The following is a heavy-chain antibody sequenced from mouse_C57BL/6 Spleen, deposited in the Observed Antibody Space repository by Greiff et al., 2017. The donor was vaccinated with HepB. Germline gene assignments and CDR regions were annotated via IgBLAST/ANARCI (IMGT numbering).Heavy chain of an antibody. J-gene: IGHJ1*03. Sequence: VQGVESGPGLVQPSQSLSITCTVSGFSLTSYGVHWVRQSPGKGLEWLGVIWSVGSTDYNAAFISRLSISKDNSKSQVFFKMNSLQADDTAIYYCARNSRSAFDVWGTGTTVTVSS. CDR1: GFSLTSYG. CDR3: ARNSRSAFDV. V-gene: IGHV2-2*01. CDR2: IWSVGST.